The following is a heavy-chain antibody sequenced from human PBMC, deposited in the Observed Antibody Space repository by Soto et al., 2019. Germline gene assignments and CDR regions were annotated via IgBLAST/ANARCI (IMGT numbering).Heavy chain of an antibody. CDR2: IHHSWST. Sequence: PSETLSLTCNVSGGSISSGGYYWTWIRQHPGKGLEWIGNIHHSWSTFYNPSLKSRVSISVDTSKNHFSLKLSSVTAADTAVYFCVRGVLSWGQGTRVT. CDR3: VRGVLS. D-gene: IGHD3-10*01. V-gene: IGHV4-31*03. J-gene: IGHJ1*01. CDR1: GGSISSGGYY.